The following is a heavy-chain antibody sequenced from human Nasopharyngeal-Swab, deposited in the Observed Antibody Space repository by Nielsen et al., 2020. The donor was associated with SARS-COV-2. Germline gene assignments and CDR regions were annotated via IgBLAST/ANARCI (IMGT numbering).Heavy chain of an antibody. CDR1: GYTFTSYG. J-gene: IGHJ6*02. Sequence: ASVKVSCKASGYTFTSYGISWVRQAPGQGLEWMGWISAYNGNTNYAQKFQGRVTITADESTSTAYMELSSLRSEDTAVYYCARTFTDANYYDSSGTGGMDVWGQGTTVTVSS. CDR3: ARTFTDANYYDSSGTGGMDV. CDR2: ISAYNGNT. V-gene: IGHV1-18*01. D-gene: IGHD3-22*01.